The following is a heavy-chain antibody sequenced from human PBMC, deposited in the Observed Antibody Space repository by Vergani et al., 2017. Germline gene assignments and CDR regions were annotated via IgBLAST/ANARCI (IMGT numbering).Heavy chain of an antibody. CDR2: ISPGDSDT. CDR1: GYSFTSYW. V-gene: IGHV5-51*01. CDR3: ARHSGSGSCGSDYYYGMDV. J-gene: IGHJ6*02. D-gene: IGHD1-26*01. Sequence: EVQLVQSGAEVKKPGESLKISCKGSGYSFTSYWIGWVRQMPGKGLEWMGIISPGDSDTRYSQSFQGQVTIPADKSLSTDYLQCSSLKASYTAMYYCARHSGSGSCGSDYYYGMDVWGQGTTVTVSS.